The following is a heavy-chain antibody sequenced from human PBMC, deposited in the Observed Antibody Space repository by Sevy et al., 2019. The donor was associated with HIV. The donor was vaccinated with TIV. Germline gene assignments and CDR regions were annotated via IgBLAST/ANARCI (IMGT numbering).Heavy chain of an antibody. CDR1: GYTLTELS. Sequence: ASVKVSCKVSGYTLTELSMHWVRQAPGKGLEWMGGLDPEDGETIYAQKFQGRVTMTEDTSTDTAYMELSSLRSEDTAVYYCATDFRGSLRYYYGMDVWGQGTTVTVSS. CDR2: LDPEDGET. V-gene: IGHV1-24*01. CDR3: ATDFRGSLRYYYGMDV. D-gene: IGHD3-10*01. J-gene: IGHJ6*02.